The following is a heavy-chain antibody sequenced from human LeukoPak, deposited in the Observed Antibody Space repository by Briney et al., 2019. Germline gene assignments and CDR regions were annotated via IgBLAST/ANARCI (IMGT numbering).Heavy chain of an antibody. CDR3: ARQNIVVVVAATPGAFDI. J-gene: IGHJ3*02. D-gene: IGHD2-15*01. CDR2: LYHSGSA. V-gene: IGHV4-38-2*01. Sequence: SETLSLTCDVSDYSIRSGYYWGWIRQPPGKGLEWIGSLYHSGSAYYSPSLKSRVTISLDTSNNELSLRLSSVTAADTAIYYCARQNIVVVVAATPGAFDIWGQGTLVPVSS. CDR1: DYSIRSGYY.